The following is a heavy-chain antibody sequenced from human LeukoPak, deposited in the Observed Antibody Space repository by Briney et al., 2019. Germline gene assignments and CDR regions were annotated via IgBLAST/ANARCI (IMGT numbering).Heavy chain of an antibody. D-gene: IGHD2-15*01. Sequence: PGGSLRLSCAASGFTFSTYWMSWVRQAPGKGLEWVANIKKDGSEKYYMDSVKGRFTISRDNAKNSLYLHMNSLRAEDTAVYYCARGGYCSGGTCYSYNAFDIWGQGTMVTVSS. V-gene: IGHV3-7*01. J-gene: IGHJ3*02. CDR3: ARGGYCSGGTCYSYNAFDI. CDR2: IKKDGSEK. CDR1: GFTFSTYW.